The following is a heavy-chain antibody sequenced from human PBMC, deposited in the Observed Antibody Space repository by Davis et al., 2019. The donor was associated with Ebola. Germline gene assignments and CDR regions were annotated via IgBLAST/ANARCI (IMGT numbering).Heavy chain of an antibody. D-gene: IGHD1-1*01. CDR3: ARDPQLERRRLLDY. CDR2: IRSKANSYAT. J-gene: IGHJ4*02. V-gene: IGHV3-73*01. CDR1: GFTFSGSA. Sequence: PGGSLRLSCAASGFTFSGSAMHWVRQASGKGLEWVGRIRSKANSYATAYAASVKGRFTISRDDSKNTAYLQMNSLRAEDTAVYYCARDPQLERRRLLDYWGQGTLVTVSS.